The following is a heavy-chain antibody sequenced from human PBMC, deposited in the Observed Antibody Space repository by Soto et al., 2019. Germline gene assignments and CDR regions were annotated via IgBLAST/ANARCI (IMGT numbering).Heavy chain of an antibody. CDR1: GVSVISGYY. CDR2: NNNPANP. D-gene: IGHD3-3*01. V-gene: IGHV4-31*03. J-gene: IGHJ6*03. CDR3: AGEVPGTYYDFWSGYYPDYYYYMDV. Sequence: SETLSLTCTVSGVSVISGYYCNWIRQHPGKGLEWIGYNNNPANPFYNPSLRSRVTISVDTSKNQFSLKLSSVTAADTAVYYCAGEVPGTYYDFWSGYYPDYYYYMDVWGKGTTVTVSS.